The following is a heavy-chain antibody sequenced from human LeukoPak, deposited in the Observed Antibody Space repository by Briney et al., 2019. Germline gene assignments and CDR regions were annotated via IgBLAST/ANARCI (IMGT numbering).Heavy chain of an antibody. CDR1: GFTFSDYY. CDR2: ISSSGSTI. V-gene: IGHV3-11*01. J-gene: IGHJ6*02. Sequence: PGGSLRLSCAASGFTFSDYYMSWIRQAPGKGLEWVSYISSSGSTIYYADSVKGRFTISRDNAKNSLYLKMNSLRAEDTAVYYCARDKGDCGGDCYHTAIDVWGQGTTVTVSS. D-gene: IGHD2-21*02. CDR3: ARDKGDCGGDCYHTAIDV.